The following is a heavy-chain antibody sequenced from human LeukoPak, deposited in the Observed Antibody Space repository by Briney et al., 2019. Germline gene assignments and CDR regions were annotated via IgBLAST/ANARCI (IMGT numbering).Heavy chain of an antibody. CDR1: GFTFSSYS. V-gene: IGHV3-21*01. J-gene: IGHJ4*02. Sequence: PGGSLRLSCAASGFTFSSYSMNWVRQAPGKGLEWVSSISSSSSYIYYADSVKGRFTISRDNAKNSLYLQMNSLRAEDTAVYYCARDRSGYDPFDYWGQGTLATVSS. CDR2: ISSSSSYI. D-gene: IGHD5-12*01. CDR3: ARDRSGYDPFDY.